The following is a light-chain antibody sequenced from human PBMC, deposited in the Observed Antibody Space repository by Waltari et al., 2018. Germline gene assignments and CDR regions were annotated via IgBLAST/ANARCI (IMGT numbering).Light chain of an antibody. CDR2: EVS. J-gene: IGLJ1*01. Sequence: QSALTQPASVSGAPGQSITISCTGTSSDVGSYNLVSWYQPNPGKAPKLIIYEVSKRPSGVSNRFSGSKSGNTASLTISGLQAEDEADYYCCSYAGSSTLLFGTGTKVTVL. CDR3: CSYAGSSTLL. V-gene: IGLV2-23*01. CDR1: SSDVGSYNL.